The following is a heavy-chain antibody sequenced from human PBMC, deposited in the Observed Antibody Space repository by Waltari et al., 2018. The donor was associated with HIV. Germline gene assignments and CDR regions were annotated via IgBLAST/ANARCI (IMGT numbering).Heavy chain of an antibody. V-gene: IGHV3-21*01. CDR1: GFTFGSYT. Sequence: EVQLVESGGGLVKPGGSLRLSCEASGFTFGSYTMTWVRQAPGKGLEWVSAISSSSSDIYYAVSVKGRFTISRDNAKNSLFLQMSSLRAEDMAVYYCARASRGVAVAGFDYWGQGILVTVSS. D-gene: IGHD6-19*01. CDR3: ARASRGVAVAGFDY. J-gene: IGHJ4*02. CDR2: ISSSSSDI.